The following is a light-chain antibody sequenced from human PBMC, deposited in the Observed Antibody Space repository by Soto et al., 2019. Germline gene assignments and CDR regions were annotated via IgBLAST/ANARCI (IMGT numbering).Light chain of an antibody. CDR3: AAWDDSLNGVV. Sequence: QSVLTQPPPASGTPGQRVTISCSGSISNIGGNTVNWYQQLPGTAPKLLMYTNNQRPSGVPDRFSGSKSGTSASLAISGLQSEDEADYYCAAWDDSLNGVVFGGGTKLTVL. CDR2: TNN. V-gene: IGLV1-44*01. CDR1: ISNIGGNT. J-gene: IGLJ3*02.